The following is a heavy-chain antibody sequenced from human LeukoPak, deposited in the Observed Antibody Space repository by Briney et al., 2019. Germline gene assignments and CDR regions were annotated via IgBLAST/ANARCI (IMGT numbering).Heavy chain of an antibody. Sequence: ASVKISCKASGYTFTSYGISWVRQAPGQGLEWMGWISAYNGNTNYAQKLQGRVTMTTDTSTSTAYMELRSLRSDDTAVYYCARRGLWFGELKYYFDYWGQGTLVTVSS. V-gene: IGHV1-18*01. CDR1: GYTFTSYG. CDR3: ARRGLWFGELKYYFDY. CDR2: ISAYNGNT. J-gene: IGHJ4*02. D-gene: IGHD3-10*01.